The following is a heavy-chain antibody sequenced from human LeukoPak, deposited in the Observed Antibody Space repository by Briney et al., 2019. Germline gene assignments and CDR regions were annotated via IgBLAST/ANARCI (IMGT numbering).Heavy chain of an antibody. J-gene: IGHJ4*02. Sequence: GGSLRLSCAASDFTFSTYAMSWVRQAPGKGLEWVSTISGGGDATYYADSVKGRFTISRDNSKNTLYLQMNSLRAEDTAVYYCAKDLIGGPRGYWGQGTLVTVSS. CDR2: ISGGGDAT. CDR3: AKDLIGGPRGY. D-gene: IGHD3-16*02. CDR1: DFTFSTYA. V-gene: IGHV3-23*01.